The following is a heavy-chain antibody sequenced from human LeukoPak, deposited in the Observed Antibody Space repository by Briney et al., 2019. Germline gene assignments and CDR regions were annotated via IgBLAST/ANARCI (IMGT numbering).Heavy chain of an antibody. J-gene: IGHJ5*02. CDR1: GGSISSSNW. CDR3: ARQNDYGDPNWFDP. D-gene: IGHD4-17*01. Sequence: SETLSLTCAVSGGSISSSNWWSWVRQPPGKGLEWIGEIYHSGSTNYNPSLKSRVTISVDKSKNQFSLKLSSVTAADTAVYYCARQNDYGDPNWFDPWGQGTLVTVSS. V-gene: IGHV4-4*02. CDR2: IYHSGST.